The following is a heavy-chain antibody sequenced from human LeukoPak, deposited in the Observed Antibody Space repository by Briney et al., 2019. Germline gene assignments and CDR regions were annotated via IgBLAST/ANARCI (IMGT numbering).Heavy chain of an antibody. D-gene: IGHD2-15*01. J-gene: IGHJ4*02. CDR1: GYSFTSYW. CDR3: ARRSSGRFFDY. Sequence: KSGETLKISCKGSGYSFTSYWIGWVRQMPGKGLEWMGIVYTGDSDSTYSPSFQGQVTISADKSIRTAYLQWSSLQASDTAMYYCARRSSGRFFDYWGQGTLVTVSS. CDR2: VYTGDSDS. V-gene: IGHV5-51*01.